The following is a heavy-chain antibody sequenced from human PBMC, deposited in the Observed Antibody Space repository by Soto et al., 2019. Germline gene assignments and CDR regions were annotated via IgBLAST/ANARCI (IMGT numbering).Heavy chain of an antibody. V-gene: IGHV3-33*01. Sequence: QVQLVESGGGVVQPGRSLRLSCAASGFTFSSYGIHWVRQAPGKGLEWVAVIWYDGSYKYYADSVKGRFTISRDNSKHTLYLQMNSLRADDTAVYYCAREGSSVAGALDLWGRGTLVTVSS. D-gene: IGHD6-19*01. CDR3: AREGSSVAGALDL. CDR1: GFTFSSYG. CDR2: IWYDGSYK. J-gene: IGHJ2*01.